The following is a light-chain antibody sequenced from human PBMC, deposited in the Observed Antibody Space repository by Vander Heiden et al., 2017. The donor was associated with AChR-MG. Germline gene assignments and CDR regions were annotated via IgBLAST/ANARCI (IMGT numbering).Light chain of an antibody. CDR1: SGDVGLYNL. J-gene: IGLJ7*01. V-gene: IGLV2-23*01. CDR3: CSYAGRSDSIV. Sequence: SALTQPAPLSGSPGLSVTISCTGISGDVGLYNLVSWYQHHPGKAPKLLIYEGTRRPLGVSDRFSASKSATTASLTISGLQAGDEAHYYCCSYAGRSDSIVFGGGTQLTVL. CDR2: EGT.